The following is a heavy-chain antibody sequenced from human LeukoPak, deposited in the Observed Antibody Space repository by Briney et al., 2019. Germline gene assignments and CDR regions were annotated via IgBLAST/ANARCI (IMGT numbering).Heavy chain of an antibody. CDR3: ARDLNGVFDY. CDR2: IYYSGST. CDR1: GGSISSSSYY. V-gene: IGHV4-39*07. D-gene: IGHD3-10*01. J-gene: IGHJ4*02. Sequence: SETLSLTCTVSGGSISSSSYYWDWIRQPPGKGLEWIGSIYYSGSTYYNPSLKSRVTISVDTSKNQFSLKLSSVTAADTAVYYCARDLNGVFDYWGQGTLVTVSS.